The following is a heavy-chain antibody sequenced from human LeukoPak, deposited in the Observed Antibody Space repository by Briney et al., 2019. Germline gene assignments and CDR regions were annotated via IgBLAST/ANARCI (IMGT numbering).Heavy chain of an antibody. V-gene: IGHV1-2*02. Sequence: ASVKVSCKASGYTFTGYYMHWVRQAPGQGLEWMGWINPNSGGTNYAQKFQGRVTMTRDTSISTAYMELSRLRSDDTAVYYCARVSSVVVPAGSFDYWGQGTLVTVPS. CDR1: GYTFTGYY. D-gene: IGHD2-2*01. CDR2: INPNSGGT. J-gene: IGHJ4*02. CDR3: ARVSSVVVPAGSFDY.